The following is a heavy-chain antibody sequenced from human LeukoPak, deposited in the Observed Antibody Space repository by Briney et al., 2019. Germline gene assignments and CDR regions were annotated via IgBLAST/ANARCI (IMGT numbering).Heavy chain of an antibody. CDR1: GGSISSYY. D-gene: IGHD5-18*01. V-gene: IGHV4-59*01. CDR2: IHYIGSS. Sequence: SETLSLTCTVSGGSISSYYWSWIRQPPGKGLEWIGYIHYIGSSNYNPFLKSRVTISVDTSKNQFSLKLSFVNAADSAVYYCARGSYSYGRYYYYYMDVWGKGTTVTVSS. J-gene: IGHJ6*03. CDR3: ARGSYSYGRYYYYYMDV.